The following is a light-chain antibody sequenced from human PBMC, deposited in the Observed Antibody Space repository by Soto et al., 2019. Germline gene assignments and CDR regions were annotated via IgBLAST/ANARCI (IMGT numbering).Light chain of an antibody. Sequence: DIQMTQSPASLSASVGDRVTISCRASQGISNFLAWYQQKPGKVPKLLIYAAFTLQSGVPSRFSGSGSGTDFTLTISSLQPEDVATYYCQKYNSAPYTFGQGTKLEIK. CDR2: AAF. CDR3: QKYNSAPYT. V-gene: IGKV1-27*01. J-gene: IGKJ2*01. CDR1: QGISNF.